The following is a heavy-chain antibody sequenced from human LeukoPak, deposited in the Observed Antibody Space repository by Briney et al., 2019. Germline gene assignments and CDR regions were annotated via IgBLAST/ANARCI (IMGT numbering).Heavy chain of an antibody. Sequence: SETLSLTCTVSGGSMSRYYWTWIRQPPGKGLEWIGYIYYSGTTNYNPSLKSRLTISLDTSRSQFFLKLNSVTAADTAVYYCARLDAGYSGYFDHWGQGALVTVSS. CDR1: GGSMSRYY. J-gene: IGHJ4*02. D-gene: IGHD4-23*01. V-gene: IGHV4-59*08. CDR3: ARLDAGYSGYFDH. CDR2: IYYSGTT.